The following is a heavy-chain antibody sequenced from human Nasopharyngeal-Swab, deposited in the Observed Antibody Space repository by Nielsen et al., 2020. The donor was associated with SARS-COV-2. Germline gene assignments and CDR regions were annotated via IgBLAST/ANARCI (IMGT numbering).Heavy chain of an antibody. CDR2: IRWYCVTI. J-gene: IGHJ4*01. CDR3: VKGVAVFWGHFND. CDR1: GFPFDAYA. D-gene: IGHD7-27*01. Sequence: GGSLRLSCAASGFPFDAYAIHWVRHAPGKGLGWVSVIRWYCVTICYADSLKGRISIPRDNAKNALYLQMNSLRPEDTARYYCVKGVAVFWGHFNDWGRGTLVTVSS. V-gene: IGHV3-9*01.